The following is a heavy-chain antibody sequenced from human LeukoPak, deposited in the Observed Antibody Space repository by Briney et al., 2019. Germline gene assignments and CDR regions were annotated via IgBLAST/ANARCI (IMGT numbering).Heavy chain of an antibody. CDR3: ARHPPSVSDIGSYLDY. D-gene: IGHD5-12*01. CDR2: IRYAESA. Sequence: SETLSLTCTVSGDSITNLYWSWLRQPPGKGLEFVGYIRYAESAYYSPSLKSRVTISLDTSKNQVSLTLTSVTAADTSVYYCARHPPSVSDIGSYLDYWGQGILVTVSS. J-gene: IGHJ4*02. CDR1: GDSITNLY. V-gene: IGHV4-59*08.